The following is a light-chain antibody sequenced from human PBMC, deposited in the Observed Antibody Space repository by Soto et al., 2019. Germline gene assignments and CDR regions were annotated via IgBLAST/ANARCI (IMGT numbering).Light chain of an antibody. J-gene: IGLJ3*02. CDR3: AAWHDSLSWV. CDR2: TNN. Sequence: QSVLTQPPSASGTPGQRVTISCSGSRPSIGSNHVYWYQQLPGMAPKLLIYTNNQRPSGVPDRFSASKSGTSASLAISGLRSEDEADYYCAAWHDSLSWVFGGGTKLTVL. CDR1: RPSIGSNH. V-gene: IGLV1-47*02.